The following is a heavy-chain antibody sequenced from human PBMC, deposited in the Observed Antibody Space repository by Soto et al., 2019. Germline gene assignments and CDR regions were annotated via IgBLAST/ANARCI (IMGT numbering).Heavy chain of an antibody. Sequence: SVKVSCKASGGTFSSYTISWVRQAPGQGLEWMGRIIPILGIANYAQKFQGRVTITADKSTSTAYMELSSLRSEDTAVYYCARGPHSSGYSYYYYYYGMDVWDQGTTVTVSS. CDR3: ARGPHSSGYSYYYYYYGMDV. D-gene: IGHD3-22*01. CDR1: GGTFSSYT. V-gene: IGHV1-69*02. CDR2: IIPILGIA. J-gene: IGHJ6*02.